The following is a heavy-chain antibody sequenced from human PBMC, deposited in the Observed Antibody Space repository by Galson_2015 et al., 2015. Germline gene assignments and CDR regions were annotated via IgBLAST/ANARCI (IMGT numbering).Heavy chain of an antibody. CDR1: GDSVSSNSAA. D-gene: IGHD4-17*01. J-gene: IGHJ6*03. CDR3: VWSGNPDYGDYDMDV. Sequence: CAISGDSVSSNSAAWNWIRQSPSRGLEWLGRTYYRSKWYNNYALSVKSRITINPDTSKNQFSLQLNSVTPEDTAVYYCVWSGNPDYGDYDMDVWGKGTTVIVSS. V-gene: IGHV6-1*01. CDR2: TYYRSKWYN.